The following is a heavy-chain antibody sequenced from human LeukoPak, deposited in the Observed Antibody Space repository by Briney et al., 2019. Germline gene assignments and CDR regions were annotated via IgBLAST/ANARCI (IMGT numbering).Heavy chain of an antibody. J-gene: IGHJ4*02. CDR1: GFTFSINA. CDR3: ATANCGRASCSSAEY. Sequence: GGSLRLSCAASGFTFSINAMAWVRQAPGKGLEWVSAISGSGGSTFYADSVKGRFTISRDNSENTVYLQMNSLTVEDTAVYYCATANCGRASCSSAEYRGTGTQVTVSS. D-gene: IGHD2-2*01. V-gene: IGHV3-23*01. CDR2: ISGSGGST.